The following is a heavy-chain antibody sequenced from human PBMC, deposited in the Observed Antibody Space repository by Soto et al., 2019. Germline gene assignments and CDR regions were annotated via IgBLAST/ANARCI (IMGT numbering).Heavy chain of an antibody. J-gene: IGHJ4*02. CDR3: ARDINPGYSRSSYDSWGRLDY. CDR1: GFTFSSDA. Sequence: QVQLVESGAGLVQPGRSLRLSCAASGFTFSSDAMHWVRQAPGKGPDWVAVISYDGSSEFYTDSVKGRCIISRDNSKTTLSLHMNSLRVEDTAVYYCARDINPGYSRSSYDSWGRLDYWSEGISVTVSS. CDR2: ISYDGSSE. V-gene: IGHV3-30*03. D-gene: IGHD6-13*01.